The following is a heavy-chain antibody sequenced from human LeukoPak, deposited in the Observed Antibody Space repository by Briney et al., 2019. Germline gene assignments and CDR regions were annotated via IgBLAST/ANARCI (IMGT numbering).Heavy chain of an antibody. CDR3: ARTTVVTLIDY. J-gene: IGHJ4*02. CDR2: ISSSSSYI. D-gene: IGHD4-23*01. V-gene: IGHV3-21*01. CDR1: GFTFSGSS. Sequence: PGGSLRLSCAASGFTFSGSSMSWVRQAPGKGLEWVSSISSSSSYIYYADSVKGRFTVSRDNAKNSLYLLMNSLRAEDTAVYYCARTTVVTLIDYGGQGTLVTVSS.